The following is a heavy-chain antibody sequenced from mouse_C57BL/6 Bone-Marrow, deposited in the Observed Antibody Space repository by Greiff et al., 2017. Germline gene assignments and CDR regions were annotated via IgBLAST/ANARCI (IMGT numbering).Heavy chain of an antibody. V-gene: IGHV5-6*01. CDR2: ISSGGSYT. D-gene: IGHD2-3*01. J-gene: IGHJ2*01. CDR3: ARQAYDEYFDY. CDR1: GFTFSSYG. Sequence: EVMLVESGGDLVKPGGSLKLSCAASGFTFSSYGMSWVRQTPDKRLEWVATISSGGSYTYYPYSVQGRFTISRDTAKNTLYLQMSSLKSEDTAMYYCARQAYDEYFDYWGQGTTLTVSS.